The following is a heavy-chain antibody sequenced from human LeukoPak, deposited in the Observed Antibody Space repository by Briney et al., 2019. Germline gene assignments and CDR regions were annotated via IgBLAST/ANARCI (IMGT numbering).Heavy chain of an antibody. Sequence: GGSLRLSCAASGFTFSSYAMSWVRQAPGKGLEWVSTISDNGGSTYYADSVKGRFTISRDNSKNTLYLQMNSLRAEDTAVYYCARGWPYYYDSSGYYHHDAFDIWGQGTMVTVSS. J-gene: IGHJ3*02. V-gene: IGHV3-23*01. CDR1: GFTFSSYA. CDR3: ARGWPYYYDSSGYYHHDAFDI. D-gene: IGHD3-22*01. CDR2: ISDNGGST.